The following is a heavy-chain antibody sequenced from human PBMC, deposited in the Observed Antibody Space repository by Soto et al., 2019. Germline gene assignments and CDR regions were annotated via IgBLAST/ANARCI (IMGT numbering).Heavy chain of an antibody. V-gene: IGHV3-23*01. D-gene: IGHD6-19*01. CDR1: GFTFNNYA. J-gene: IGHJ4*02. CDR3: VAQNNGWYEY. Sequence: QLLESGGGLVQPGGSLRLSCAASGFTFNNYAMTWFRQAPGKGLEWVSSISGSGSNTFYTDSVEGRFTISRDNSKNTVDLLMNNLRAEDTAVYYCVAQNNGWYEYWGQGTLVTVSS. CDR2: ISGSGSNT.